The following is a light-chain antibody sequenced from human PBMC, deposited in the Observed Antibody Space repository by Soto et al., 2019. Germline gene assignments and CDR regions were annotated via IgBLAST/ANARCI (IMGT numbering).Light chain of an antibody. CDR3: QQYESTPPT. V-gene: IGKV4-1*01. J-gene: IGKJ2*01. CDR2: WAS. CDR1: QSVLYSSNNKNY. Sequence: DIVMTQSPDSLAVSLGERATINCKSSQSVLYSSNNKNYLAWYHQRPGQPTKLLIYWASTRESGVPDRFSGSGSGTDFTLTITSLQAEDVAVYYCQQYESTPPTFGQGTKLEIK.